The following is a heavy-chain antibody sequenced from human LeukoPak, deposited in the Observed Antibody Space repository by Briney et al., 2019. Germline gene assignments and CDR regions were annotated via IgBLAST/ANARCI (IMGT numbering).Heavy chain of an antibody. Sequence: ASVKVSCKTSGYXFTACYMHWVRQAPAQGLEWMGIINPSGGSTNYAQKFQGRVTMTRDTSTSTVYMELSSLRSEDTAVYYCARYYYDSGGYYYPGSFDYWGQGTLVTVSS. D-gene: IGHD3-22*01. V-gene: IGHV1-46*01. CDR2: INPSGGST. J-gene: IGHJ4*02. CDR1: GYXFTACY. CDR3: ARYYYDSGGYYYPGSFDY.